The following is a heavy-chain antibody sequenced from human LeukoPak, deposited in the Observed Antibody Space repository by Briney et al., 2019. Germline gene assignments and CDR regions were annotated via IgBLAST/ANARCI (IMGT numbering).Heavy chain of an antibody. Sequence: ASVKVSCKASGYTFTGYYMHWVRQAPGQGLEWMGWINPNSDGTNYAQKFQGRVTMTSDTSISTAYMELNRLRSDDTAVYYCARPPGRDGYNRYDYWGQGTLVTVSS. J-gene: IGHJ4*02. CDR3: ARPPGRDGYNRYDY. CDR1: GYTFTGYY. D-gene: IGHD5-12*01. CDR2: INPNSDGT. V-gene: IGHV1-2*02.